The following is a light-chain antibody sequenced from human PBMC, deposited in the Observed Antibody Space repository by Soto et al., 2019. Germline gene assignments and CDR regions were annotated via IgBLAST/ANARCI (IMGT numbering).Light chain of an antibody. Sequence: EFVLTQSPGTLSLSPGERATLSCRASQSLTNSFIAWYQQRPGQAPRLLIYDASNRATGIPARFSGSGSGTDFTLTISSLQPEDFAVYYCQQYGSSGTFGQGTKVDIK. CDR1: QSLTNSF. CDR2: DAS. CDR3: QQYGSSGT. J-gene: IGKJ1*01. V-gene: IGKV3-20*01.